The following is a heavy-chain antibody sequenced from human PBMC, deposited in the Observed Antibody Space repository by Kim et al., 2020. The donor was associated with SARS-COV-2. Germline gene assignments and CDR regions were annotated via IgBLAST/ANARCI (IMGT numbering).Heavy chain of an antibody. Sequence: GGSLRLSCAASGFTFSSYEMNWVRQAPGKGLEWVSYISSSGSTIYYADSVKGRFTISRDNAKNSLYLQMNSLRAEDTAVYYCARGDRVSSWTYAEYFQHWGQGTLVTVSS. CDR3: ARGDRVSSWTYAEYFQH. D-gene: IGHD6-13*01. CDR1: GFTFSSYE. V-gene: IGHV3-48*03. J-gene: IGHJ1*01. CDR2: ISSSGSTI.